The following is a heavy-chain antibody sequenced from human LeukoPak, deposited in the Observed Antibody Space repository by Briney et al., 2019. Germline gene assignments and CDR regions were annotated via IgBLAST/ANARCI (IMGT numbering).Heavy chain of an antibody. CDR3: ARIHRYCSGGACYVLDN. CDR2: VYYSGST. CDR1: GGSVSGYY. J-gene: IGHJ4*02. Sequence: SETLSLTCVVSGGSVSGYYWGWIRQPPGRGLEWIGYVYYSGSTNYNPSFKSRISISVDTSRNQFSLQLSSVTAADTAVYYCARIHRYCSGGACYVLDNWGQGTLVAVSS. D-gene: IGHD2-15*01. V-gene: IGHV4-59*02.